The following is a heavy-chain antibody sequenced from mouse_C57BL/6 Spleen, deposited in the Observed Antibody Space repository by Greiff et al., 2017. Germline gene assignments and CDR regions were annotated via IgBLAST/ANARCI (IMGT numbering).Heavy chain of an antibody. CDR1: GFNFKDYY. CDR3: ARWEWSDGDIDD. CDR2: IDPENGGT. V-gene: IGHV14-2*01. Sequence: VQLQQSGAELVKPGASVKLSCTASGFNFKDYYMHWVKQRTEQGLAWIGSIDPENGGTKYAPKFKGKATMTADKSSNTAYMQLSSLTSEDTAVYYGARWEWSDGDIDDWGQGTTVTVSS. J-gene: IGHJ4*01. D-gene: IGHD1-3*01.